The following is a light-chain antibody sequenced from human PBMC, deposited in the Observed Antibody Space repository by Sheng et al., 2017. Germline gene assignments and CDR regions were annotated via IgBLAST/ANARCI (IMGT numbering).Light chain of an antibody. CDR3: QQFYSTPLT. Sequence: DIVMTQSPDSLAVSLGERATINCKSSQSLLYSRDNRTYLGWYQQKPGQSPRLLIYWASTRESGVPDRFSGSGSGTDFTLTISRLQAEDVAVYYCQQFYSTPLTFGGGTKVEIK. J-gene: IGKJ4*01. CDR1: QSLLYSRDNRTY. V-gene: IGKV4-1*01. CDR2: WAS.